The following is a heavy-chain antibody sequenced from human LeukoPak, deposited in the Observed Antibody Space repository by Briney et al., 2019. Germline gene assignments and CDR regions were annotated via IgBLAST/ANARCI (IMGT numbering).Heavy chain of an antibody. J-gene: IGHJ3*02. Sequence: PSETPSLTCTVSGGSISSYYWSWIRQPPGKGLEWIGYIYYSGSTNYNPSLKSRVTISVDTSKNQFSLKLSSVTAADTAVYYCARGNGDAFDIWGQGTMVTVSS. CDR3: ARGNGDAFDI. CDR2: IYYSGST. CDR1: GGSISSYY. V-gene: IGHV4-59*01.